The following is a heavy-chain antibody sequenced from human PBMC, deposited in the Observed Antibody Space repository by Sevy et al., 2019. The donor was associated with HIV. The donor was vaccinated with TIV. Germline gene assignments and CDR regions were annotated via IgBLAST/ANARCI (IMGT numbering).Heavy chain of an antibody. J-gene: IGHJ6*02. Sequence: GGSLRLSCAASGFTFSSYAMSWVRQAPGKGLEWVSAISGSGGSTYYADSVKGRFTISRDNSKNTLYLQMNSLRAEDTAVYYCASGDTAYYYYYGMDVWGQGTTVTVSS. D-gene: IGHD5-18*01. CDR1: GFTFSSYA. CDR3: ASGDTAYYYYYGMDV. V-gene: IGHV3-23*01. CDR2: ISGSGGST.